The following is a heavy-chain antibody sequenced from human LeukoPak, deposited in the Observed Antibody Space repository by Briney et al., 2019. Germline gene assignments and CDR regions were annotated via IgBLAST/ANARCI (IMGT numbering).Heavy chain of an antibody. CDR1: GGSISSSSYY. V-gene: IGHV4-39*07. D-gene: IGHD5-18*01. CDR3: ARGRGYSYGALGYYYYGMDV. Sequence: PSETLSLTCTVSGGSISSSSYYWSWIRQPPGKGLEWIGEINHSGSTNYNPSLKSRVTISVDTSKNQFSLKLSSVTAADTAVYYCARGRGYSYGALGYYYYGMDVWGQGTTVTVSS. CDR2: INHSGST. J-gene: IGHJ6*02.